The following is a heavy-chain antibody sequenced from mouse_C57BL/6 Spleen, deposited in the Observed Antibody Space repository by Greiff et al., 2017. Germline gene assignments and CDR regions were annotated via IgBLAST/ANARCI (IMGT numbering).Heavy chain of an antibody. Sequence: QVQLQQSGAELARPGASVKLSCKASGYTFTSSGISWVKQRTGQGLEWIGEIYPRSGNTYYNEKFKGKATLTADKSSSTAYMELRSLTSEDSAVYFCARVGTTVVADYYAMDYWGQGTSVTVSS. CDR3: ARVGTTVVADYYAMDY. CDR1: GYTFTSSG. D-gene: IGHD1-1*01. CDR2: IYPRSGNT. V-gene: IGHV1-81*01. J-gene: IGHJ4*01.